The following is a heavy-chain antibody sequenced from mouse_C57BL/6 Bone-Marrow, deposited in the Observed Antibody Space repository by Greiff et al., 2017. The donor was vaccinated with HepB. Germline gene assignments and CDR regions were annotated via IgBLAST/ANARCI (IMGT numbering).Heavy chain of an antibody. CDR1: GYTFTDYE. D-gene: IGHD1-1*01. Sequence: VKLMESGAELVRPGASVTLSCKASGYTFTDYEMHWVKQTPVHGLEWIGAIDPETGGTAYNQKFKGKAILTADKSSSTAYMELCSLTSEDSAVYYCTVVADYWGQGTTLTVSS. V-gene: IGHV1-15*01. CDR2: IDPETGGT. J-gene: IGHJ2*01. CDR3: TVVADY.